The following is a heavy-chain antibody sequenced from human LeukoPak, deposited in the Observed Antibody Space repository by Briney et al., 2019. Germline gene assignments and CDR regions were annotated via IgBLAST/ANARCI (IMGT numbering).Heavy chain of an antibody. Sequence: SETLSLACAVYGESFSGYYWSWIRQPPGKGLTWIGEINHSGTTNYNPSLKSRVTISLDTSKSQFSLMLSSVTAADTAVYYCARGKYDSGGYYLDYWGQGTLVTVSS. CDR2: INHSGTT. J-gene: IGHJ4*02. CDR1: GESFSGYY. CDR3: ARGKYDSGGYYLDY. V-gene: IGHV4-34*01. D-gene: IGHD3-22*01.